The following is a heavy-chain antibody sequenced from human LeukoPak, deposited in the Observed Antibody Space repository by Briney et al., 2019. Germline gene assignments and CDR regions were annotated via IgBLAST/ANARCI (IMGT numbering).Heavy chain of an antibody. V-gene: IGHV1-69*06. CDR1: GGTFSSYA. J-gene: IGHJ5*02. CDR3: ARDTRYGDGEEWFDP. D-gene: IGHD4-17*01. Sequence: ASVKVSCKASGGTFSSYAISWVRQAPGQGLEWMGGIIPIFGTANYAQKFQGRVTITADKSTSTAYMELSSLRSEDTAVYYCARDTRYGDGEEWFDPWGQGTLVTVSS. CDR2: IIPIFGTA.